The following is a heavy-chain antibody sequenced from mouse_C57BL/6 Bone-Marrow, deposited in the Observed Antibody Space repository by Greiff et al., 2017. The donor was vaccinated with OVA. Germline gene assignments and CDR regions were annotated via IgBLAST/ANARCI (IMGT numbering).Heavy chain of an antibody. Sequence: QVQLQQSGAELVRPGASVKLSCKASGYSFTDYSINWVKQRPGKGLEWIARIYPGNNNTYYNEKLKGKSTMIADKSSSTAYMQLSTLTSEDSAVYFCARSGLWSYWYFEVWGIGTTVTVSS. CDR2: IYPGNNNT. D-gene: IGHD1-1*02. CDR1: GYSFTDYS. J-gene: IGHJ1*03. V-gene: IGHV1-76*01. CDR3: ARSGLWSYWYFEV.